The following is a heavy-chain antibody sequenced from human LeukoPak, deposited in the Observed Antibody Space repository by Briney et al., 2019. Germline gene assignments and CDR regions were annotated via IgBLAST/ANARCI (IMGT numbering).Heavy chain of an antibody. CDR1: GGSISSSSYY. Sequence: SETLSLTCTVSGGSISSSSYYWGWIRQPPGKGLEWIGSIYYSGSTYYNPSLKSRVTISVDTSKNQFSLKLSSVTAADTAVYYCAYCGSTSCYYRPSLDYWGQGTLVTVSS. CDR3: AYCGSTSCYYRPSLDY. V-gene: IGHV4-39*01. D-gene: IGHD2-2*01. CDR2: IYYSGST. J-gene: IGHJ4*02.